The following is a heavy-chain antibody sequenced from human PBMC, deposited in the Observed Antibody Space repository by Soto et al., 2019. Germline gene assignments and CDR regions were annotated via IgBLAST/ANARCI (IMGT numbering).Heavy chain of an antibody. D-gene: IGHD3-22*01. Sequence: ASVKVSCKASGYTFTSYDINWVRQATGQGLEWMGWMNPNSGNTGYAQKFQGRVTMTRNTSISTAYMELSSLGSEDTAVYYCARGRRVTMIVVVNQFDYWGQGTLVTVSS. J-gene: IGHJ4*02. CDR3: ARGRRVTMIVVVNQFDY. CDR2: MNPNSGNT. CDR1: GYTFTSYD. V-gene: IGHV1-8*01.